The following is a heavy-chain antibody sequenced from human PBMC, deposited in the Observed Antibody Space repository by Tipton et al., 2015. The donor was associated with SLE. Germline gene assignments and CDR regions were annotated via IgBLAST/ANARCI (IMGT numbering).Heavy chain of an antibody. CDR2: IYYSGST. D-gene: IGHD4-17*01. V-gene: IGHV4-39*07. Sequence: TLSLTCTVSGGSISSSSYYWGWIRQPPGKGLEWIGSIYYSGSTYYNPSLKSRVTISVDTSKNQFSLKLSSVTAADTAVYYCARGYRVGDYGDLWAFDIWGQGTMVTVSS. J-gene: IGHJ3*02. CDR1: GGSISSSSYY. CDR3: ARGYRVGDYGDLWAFDI.